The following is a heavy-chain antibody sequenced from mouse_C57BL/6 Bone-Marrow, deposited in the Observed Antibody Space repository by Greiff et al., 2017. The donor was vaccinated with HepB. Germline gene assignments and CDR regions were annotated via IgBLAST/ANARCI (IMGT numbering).Heavy chain of an antibody. J-gene: IGHJ3*01. Sequence: QVQLQQSGAELVKPGASVKISCKASGYAFSSYWMNWVKQRPGKGLEWIGQIYPGDGDTNYNGKFKGKATLTADKSSSTAYMQLSSLTSEDSAVYICARGVITTVVAAFAYWGHGTLVTVSA. V-gene: IGHV1-80*01. D-gene: IGHD1-1*01. CDR3: ARGVITTVVAAFAY. CDR2: IYPGDGDT. CDR1: GYAFSSYW.